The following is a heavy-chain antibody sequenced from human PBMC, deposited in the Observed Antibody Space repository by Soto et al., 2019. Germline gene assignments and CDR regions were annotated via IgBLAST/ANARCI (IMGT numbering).Heavy chain of an antibody. CDR1: GGSVSSGSYY. CDR3: ASFYDILTGYVY. Sequence: SETLSLTCTVSGGSVSSGSYYWSWIRQPPGKGLEWIGYIYYSGSTYYNPSLKSRVTISVDTSKNQFSLKLSSVTAADTAVYYCASFYDILTGYVYWGQGTLVTVSS. J-gene: IGHJ4*02. CDR2: IYYSGST. D-gene: IGHD3-9*01. V-gene: IGHV4-31*03.